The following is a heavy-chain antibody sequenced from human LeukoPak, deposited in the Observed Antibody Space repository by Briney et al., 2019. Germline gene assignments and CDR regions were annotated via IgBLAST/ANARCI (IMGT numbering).Heavy chain of an antibody. Sequence: RASVKVSCKASGYTFTSYYMHWVRQAPGQGLEWMGIIHPSGGSTSYAQKFQGRVTMTRDTSTSTVYMELSSLRSEDTAVYYCARVPRKGALVVFHWGQGTLVTVSS. CDR1: GYTFTSYY. J-gene: IGHJ4*02. CDR3: ARVPRKGALVVFH. CDR2: IHPSGGST. D-gene: IGHD3-22*01. V-gene: IGHV1-46*01.